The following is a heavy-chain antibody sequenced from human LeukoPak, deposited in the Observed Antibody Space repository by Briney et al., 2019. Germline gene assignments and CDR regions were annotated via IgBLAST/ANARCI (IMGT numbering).Heavy chain of an antibody. D-gene: IGHD2-8*02. V-gene: IGHV1-46*01. CDR1: GYTFTNNL. CDR3: ARDYTKNWCVDY. J-gene: IGHJ4*02. CDR2: INPGSGSA. Sequence: ASVKVSCKASGYTFTNNLIHWVRQAPGQGLEWMSKINPGSGSATCAQKFQGRVTVSRDMSTNTVYMELSSLRSEDTAVYYCARDYTKNWCVDYWGQGTLVTVSS.